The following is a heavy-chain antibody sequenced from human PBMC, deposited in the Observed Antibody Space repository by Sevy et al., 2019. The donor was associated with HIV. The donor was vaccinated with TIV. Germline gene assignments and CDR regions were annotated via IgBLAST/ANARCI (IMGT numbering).Heavy chain of an antibody. J-gene: IGHJ4*02. CDR2: IYYSGST. V-gene: IGHV4-31*03. CDR1: GDSISRGYYY. D-gene: IGHD5-18*01. Sequence: SETLSLTCTVSGDSISRGYYYWTWIRQHPGKGLEWIGYIYYSGSTYYNPSLQSRLTISIDTSKNQFSLRLTSVTAADTAFYYCAREDSSTYYFDYWGQGTLVTVSS. CDR3: AREDSSTYYFDY.